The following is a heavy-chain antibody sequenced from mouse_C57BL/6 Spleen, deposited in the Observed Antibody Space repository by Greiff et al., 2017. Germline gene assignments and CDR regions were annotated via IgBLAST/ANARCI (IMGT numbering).Heavy chain of an antibody. CDR3: ASYGNYDSYWYFDV. Sequence: EVQLQQSGPELVKPGASVKISCKASGYSFTGYYMNWVKQSPEKSLEWIGEINPSTGGTTYNQKFKAKATLTVDKSSSTAYMQLKSLTSEDSAVXYCASYGNYDSYWYFDVWGTGTTVTVSS. V-gene: IGHV1-42*01. J-gene: IGHJ1*03. CDR1: GYSFTGYY. D-gene: IGHD2-1*01. CDR2: INPSTGGT.